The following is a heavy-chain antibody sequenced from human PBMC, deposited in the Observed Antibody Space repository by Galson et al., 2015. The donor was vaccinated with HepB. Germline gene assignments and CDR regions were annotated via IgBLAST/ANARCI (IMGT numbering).Heavy chain of an antibody. V-gene: IGHV3-30-3*01. CDR1: GFTFSSYA. Sequence: SLRLSCAASGFTFSSYAMHWVRQAPGKGLEWVAVISYDGSNKYYADSVKGRFTISRDNSKNTLYLQMNSLRAEDTAVYYCARDFPPGAARTGENYYYYYMDVWGKGTTVTVSS. CDR2: ISYDGSNK. D-gene: IGHD1-1*01. J-gene: IGHJ6*03. CDR3: ARDFPPGAARTGENYYYYYMDV.